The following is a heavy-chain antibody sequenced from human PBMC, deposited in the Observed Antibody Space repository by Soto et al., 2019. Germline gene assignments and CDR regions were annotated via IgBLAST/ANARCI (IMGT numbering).Heavy chain of an antibody. CDR1: GFTFSSYA. CDR2: ISGSGGST. D-gene: IGHD3-3*01. CDR3: AKSPTEVRYYDFWSGYYNYYYGMDV. V-gene: IGHV3-23*01. J-gene: IGHJ6*02. Sequence: PGGSLRLSCAASGFTFSSYAMSWVRQAPGKGLEWVSAISGSGGSTYYADSVKGRFTISRDNSKNTLYLQMNSLRAEDTAVYYCAKSPTEVRYYDFWSGYYNYYYGMDVWGQGTTVTVSS.